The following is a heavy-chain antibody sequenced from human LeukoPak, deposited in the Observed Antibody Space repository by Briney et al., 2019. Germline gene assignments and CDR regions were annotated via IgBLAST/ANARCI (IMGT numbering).Heavy chain of an antibody. CDR1: GYTFTGYY. CDR2: INPNSGGT. Sequence: ASVKVSCKASGYTFTGYYMHWVRQAPGQGLEWMGWINPNSGGTNYAQKFQGRVTMTRDTSISTAYMELSRLRSDDTAVYYCATDSRTSYYYYGMDVWGQGTTVTVSS. D-gene: IGHD1-14*01. CDR3: ATDSRTSYYYYGMDV. V-gene: IGHV1-2*02. J-gene: IGHJ6*02.